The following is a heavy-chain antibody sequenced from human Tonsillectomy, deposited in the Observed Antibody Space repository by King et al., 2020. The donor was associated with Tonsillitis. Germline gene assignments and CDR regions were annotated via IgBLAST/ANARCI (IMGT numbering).Heavy chain of an antibody. CDR2: SYYSGST. J-gene: IGHJ4*02. V-gene: IGHV4-39*01. Sequence: QLQESGPGLVKPSETLSLTCTVSGGSISSSSYYWGWIRQPPGKGLEWIGSSYYSGSTYYNPYLKSRVTISVDTSKNQFSLKLSSVTAADTAVYYCARRSPYYDLLTGYYTYYFDYWGQGTLVTVSS. D-gene: IGHD3-9*01. CDR1: GGSISSSSYY. CDR3: ARRSPYYDLLTGYYTYYFDY.